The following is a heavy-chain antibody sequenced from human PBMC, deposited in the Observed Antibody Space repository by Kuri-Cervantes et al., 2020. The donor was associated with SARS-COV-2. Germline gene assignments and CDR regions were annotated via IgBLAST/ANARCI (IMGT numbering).Heavy chain of an antibody. CDR2: ISESGGVT. J-gene: IGHJ6*02. CDR3: VKENSGRAPLMDV. V-gene: IGHV3-23*01. Sequence: GGSLRLPCAASGFIFSSYGMNWVRQAPGKGLEWVSTISESGGVTYYADSVMGRFTILRDNSKNTLYLQMNSLRADDTAVYYCVKENSGRAPLMDVWGQGTTVTVSS. D-gene: IGHD1-26*01. CDR1: GFIFSSYG.